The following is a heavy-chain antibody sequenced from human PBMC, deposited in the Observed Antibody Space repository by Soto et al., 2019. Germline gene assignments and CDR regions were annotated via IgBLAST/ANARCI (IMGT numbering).Heavy chain of an antibody. V-gene: IGHV1-58*01. CDR1: GFTFTSSA. CDR2: IVVGSGNT. Sequence: GASVKVSCKASGFTFTSSAVQWVRQARGQRLEWIGWIVVGSGNTNYAQKFQERVTITRDMSTSTAYMELSSLRSEDTAVYYCAAGLAAPLTSHYYYYYYGMDLWGQGTTVTVSS. D-gene: IGHD6-13*01. CDR3: AAGLAAPLTSHYYYYYYGMDL. J-gene: IGHJ6*02.